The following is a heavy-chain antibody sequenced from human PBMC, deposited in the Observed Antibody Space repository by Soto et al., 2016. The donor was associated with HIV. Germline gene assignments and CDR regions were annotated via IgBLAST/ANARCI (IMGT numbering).Heavy chain of an antibody. CDR3: VTAVPSGHGFFDY. J-gene: IGHJ4*02. V-gene: IGHV1-8*03. CDR2: MSPNSGNA. Sequence: QVQLVQSGAEVKKPGASVRVSCKASEYTFATYDINWVRQAAGQGLEWMGWMSPNSGNAAFAQKFQDRVTLTRDTSTTTAYMELISLTSEDTAVYYCVTAVPSGHGFFDYWGQGALVTVSS. CDR1: EYTFATYD. D-gene: IGHD2-15*01.